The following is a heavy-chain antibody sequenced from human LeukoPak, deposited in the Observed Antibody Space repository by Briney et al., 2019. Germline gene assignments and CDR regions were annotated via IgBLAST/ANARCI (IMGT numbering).Heavy chain of an antibody. CDR3: AKARSSSWSYLES. J-gene: IGHJ4*02. V-gene: IGHV3-43*01. CDR2: ISWEGSTT. Sequence: GGSLRLSCAASGFTFDDHTMHWVRQLPGKGLDWVSLISWEGSTTYYADSVKDRFTISIDTSKNSLYLQMNSLRTEDTALYYCAKARSSSWSYLESWGQGTLVTVSS. CDR1: GFTFDDHT. D-gene: IGHD6-13*01.